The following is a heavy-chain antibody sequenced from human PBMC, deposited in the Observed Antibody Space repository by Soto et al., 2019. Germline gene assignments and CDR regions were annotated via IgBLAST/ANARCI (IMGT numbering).Heavy chain of an antibody. CDR2: IYYSGST. CDR1: GGSISSGDYY. J-gene: IGHJ5*02. V-gene: IGHV4-30-4*01. D-gene: IGHD3-9*01. CDR3: ARGGLPKLRYFDWSPAVWFDP. Sequence: PSETLSLTCTVSGGSISSGDYYWSWIRQPPGKGLEWIGYIYYSGSTYYNPSLKSRVTISVDTSKNQFSLKLSSVTAADTAVYYCARGGLPKLRYFDWSPAVWFDPWGQGTLVTVS.